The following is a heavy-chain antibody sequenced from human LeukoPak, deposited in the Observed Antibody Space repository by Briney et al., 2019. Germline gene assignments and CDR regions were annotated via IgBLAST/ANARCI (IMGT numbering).Heavy chain of an antibody. J-gene: IGHJ4*02. Sequence: GSLRLSCSASGFTFRDYAMHWVRQAPGKGLEWVAVISYDERNKYYGDSVKGRFTVSRDNSKNTLYLQMNSLRSEDTAVYYCPRNLGLGYCTSTSCSVHFWGQGTRVSVSS. CDR2: ISYDERNK. D-gene: IGHD2-2*01. V-gene: IGHV3-30*04. CDR3: PRNLGLGYCTSTSCSVHF. CDR1: GFTFRDYA.